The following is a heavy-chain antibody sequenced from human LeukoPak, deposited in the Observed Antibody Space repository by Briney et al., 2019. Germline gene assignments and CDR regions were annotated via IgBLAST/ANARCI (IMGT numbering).Heavy chain of an antibody. D-gene: IGHD6-13*01. CDR3: ATPGRIPEAANWFDP. CDR2: IKSRTDGGTT. Sequence: GGSLRLSCAASGFTFPNAWMSWLRQAPGKGLEWVGHIKSRTDGGTTDYAAPVKGRFTISRDDLENTLYLQMNSLKTEDTAVYYCATPGRIPEAANWFDPWGQGTLVTVSS. J-gene: IGHJ5*02. V-gene: IGHV3-15*01. CDR1: GFTFPNAW.